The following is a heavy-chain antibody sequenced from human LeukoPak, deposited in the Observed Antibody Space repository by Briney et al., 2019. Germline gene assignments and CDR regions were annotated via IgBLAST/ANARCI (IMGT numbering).Heavy chain of an antibody. V-gene: IGHV3-23*01. CDR2: VSGSGGST. J-gene: IGHJ4*02. Sequence: GGSLRLSCAASGFTFSSYAMSWVRQAPGKGLEWVSAVSGSGGSTYYADSGKGRFTISRDNSKNTLYLQMNSLRAEDTAVYYCAKDRRGLPDYWGQGTLVTVSS. CDR3: AKDRRGLPDY. CDR1: GFTFSSYA. D-gene: IGHD2-15*01.